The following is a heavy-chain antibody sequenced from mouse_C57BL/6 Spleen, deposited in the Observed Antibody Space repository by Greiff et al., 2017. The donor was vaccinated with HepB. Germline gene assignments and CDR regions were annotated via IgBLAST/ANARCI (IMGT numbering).Heavy chain of an antibody. CDR2: INYDGSST. Sequence: EVQVVESEGGLVQPGSSMKLSCTASGFTFSDYYMAWVRQVPEKGLEWVANINYDGSSTYYLDSLKSRFIISRDNAKNILYLQMSSLKSEDTATYYCARDDTKDAMDYWGQGTSVTVSS. V-gene: IGHV5-16*01. CDR1: GFTFSDYY. CDR3: ARDDTKDAMDY. D-gene: IGHD1-1*01. J-gene: IGHJ4*01.